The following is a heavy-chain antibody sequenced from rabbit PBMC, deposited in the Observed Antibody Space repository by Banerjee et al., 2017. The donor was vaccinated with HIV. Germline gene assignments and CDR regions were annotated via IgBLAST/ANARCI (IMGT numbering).Heavy chain of an antibody. CDR1: GFSFSSSYY. D-gene: IGHD7-1*01. Sequence: QSLEESGGDLVKPGASLTLTCTASGFSFSSSYYMCWVRQAPGKGLEWIACIYAGSSGSTYYASWAKGRFTISKTSSTTVTLQMTSLTAADTATYFCARDSYGTGGLLHLWGPGTLVTVS. J-gene: IGHJ4*01. CDR2: IYAGSSGST. V-gene: IGHV1S40*01. CDR3: ARDSYGTGGLLHL.